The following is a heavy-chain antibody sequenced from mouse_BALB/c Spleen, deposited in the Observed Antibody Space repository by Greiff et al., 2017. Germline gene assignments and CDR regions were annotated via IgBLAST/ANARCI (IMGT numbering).Heavy chain of an antibody. CDR2: ISSGGSYT. CDR1: GFTFSSYG. D-gene: IGHD1-1*01. CDR3: ARHIYYYGSSFRYAMDY. V-gene: IGHV5-6*01. J-gene: IGHJ4*01. Sequence: EVQLVESGGDLVKPGGSLKLSCAASGFTFSSYGMSWVRQTPDKRLEWVATISSGGSYTYYPDSVKGRFTISRDNAKNTLYLQMSSLKSEDTAMYYCARHIYYYGSSFRYAMDYWGQGTSVTVSS.